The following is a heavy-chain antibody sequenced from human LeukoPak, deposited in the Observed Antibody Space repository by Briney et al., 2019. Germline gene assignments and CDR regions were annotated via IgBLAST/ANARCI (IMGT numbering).Heavy chain of an antibody. CDR1: GFTFSGYA. V-gene: IGHV3-23*01. CDR2: ISRSGDNT. J-gene: IGHJ5*02. D-gene: IGHD3-10*01. Sequence: GGSLRLPCAASGFTFSGYAMSWVRQAPGKGLQWVSTISRSGDNTYYADSVKGRFTISRDNSKNTLYVQMNSLRAEDSAIYYCAKAGANWFDPWGQGTLVTVSS. CDR3: AKAGANWFDP.